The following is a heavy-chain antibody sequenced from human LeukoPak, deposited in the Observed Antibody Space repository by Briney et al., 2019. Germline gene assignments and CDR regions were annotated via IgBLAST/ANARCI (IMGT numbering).Heavy chain of an antibody. D-gene: IGHD2-15*01. J-gene: IGHJ4*02. CDR1: GGSISSGSYY. CDR3: ARFPKPYCSGGSCYSGYYFDY. V-gene: IGHV4-61*02. CDR2: IYTSGST. Sequence: SQTLSLTCTVSGGSISSGSYYWSWIRQPAGKGLEWIGRIYTSGSTNYNPSLKSRVTISVDTSKNHFSLKLSSVTAADTAVYYCARFPKPYCSGGSCYSGYYFDYWGQGTLVTVSS.